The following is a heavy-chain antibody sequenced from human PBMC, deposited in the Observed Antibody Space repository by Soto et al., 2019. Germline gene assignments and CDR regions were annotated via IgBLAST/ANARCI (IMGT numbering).Heavy chain of an antibody. CDR2: ISGSGGST. CDR1: GFTFSSYA. V-gene: IGHV3-23*01. J-gene: IGHJ6*02. CDR3: AKGGRGLYDFWSGSDYYGMDV. D-gene: IGHD3-3*01. Sequence: GGSLRLSCAASGFTFSSYAMSWVRQAPGKGLEWVSAISGSGGSTYYADSVKGRFTISRDNSKNTLYLQMNSLRAEDTAVYYCAKGGRGLYDFWSGSDYYGMDVWGQGTTVTVSS.